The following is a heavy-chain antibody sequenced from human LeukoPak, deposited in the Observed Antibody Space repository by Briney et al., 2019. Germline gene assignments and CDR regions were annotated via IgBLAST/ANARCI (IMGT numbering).Heavy chain of an antibody. Sequence: GGSLRLSCAASGFIVSSNYMSWVRQAPGKGLEWFSVIYSGGGTYYADSVKGRFTISRDNAKNSLYLQMNSLRAEDTALYYCANSVLRYFDWHAFDIWGQGTMVTVSS. D-gene: IGHD3-9*01. CDR2: IYSGGGT. J-gene: IGHJ3*02. V-gene: IGHV3-53*05. CDR1: GFIVSSNY. CDR3: ANSVLRYFDWHAFDI.